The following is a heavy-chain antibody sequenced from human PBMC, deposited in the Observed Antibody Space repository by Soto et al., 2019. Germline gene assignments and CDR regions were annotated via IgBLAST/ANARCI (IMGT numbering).Heavy chain of an antibody. V-gene: IGHV4-59*01. CDR2: ISSSRDT. CDR3: ARVGSPFDY. D-gene: IGHD5-12*01. J-gene: IGHJ4*02. CDR1: GGYMSTYY. Sequence: QVQLHESGPGLVKPSETLSLTCTVSGGYMSTYYWSWIRQPPGKGLEWIGYISSSRDTNYNPSLKSRVTISVDSSKNQFSLNLRSVTAADTAVYYCARVGSPFDYWGQGTLVTVSS.